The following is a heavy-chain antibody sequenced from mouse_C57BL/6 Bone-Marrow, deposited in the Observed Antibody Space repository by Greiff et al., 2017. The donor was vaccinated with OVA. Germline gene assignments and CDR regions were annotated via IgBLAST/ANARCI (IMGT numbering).Heavy chain of an antibody. CDR2: INPSTGGT. CDR1: GYSFTGYY. J-gene: IGHJ4*01. CDR3: AREEGYDGYYAMDY. D-gene: IGHD2-3*01. V-gene: IGHV1-42*01. Sequence: VQLKESGPELVKPGASVKISCKASGYSFTGYYMNWVKQSPEKSLEWIGEINPSTGGTTYNQKFKAKATLTVDKSSSTAYMQLKSLTSEDSAVYYCAREEGYDGYYAMDYWGQGTSVTVSS.